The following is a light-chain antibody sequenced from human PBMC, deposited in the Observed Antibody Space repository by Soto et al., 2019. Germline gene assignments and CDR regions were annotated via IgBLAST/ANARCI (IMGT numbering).Light chain of an antibody. Sequence: EIVMTQSPATVSVSPGERATLYCSAIQSVGNNLAWYQQKPGQAPSLFIFGASVRATGVPGRLSGSGSGTEFTLSISNLQSEESAVYYCQQYESWPQLFTCGQGTKVDIK. J-gene: IGKJ2*01. CDR2: GAS. CDR3: QQYESWPQLFT. V-gene: IGKV3-15*01. CDR1: QSVGNN.